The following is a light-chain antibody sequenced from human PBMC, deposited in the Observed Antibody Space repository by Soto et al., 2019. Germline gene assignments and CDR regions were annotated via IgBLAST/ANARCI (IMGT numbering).Light chain of an antibody. CDR2: DAS. Sequence: EFVLTQSPGTLAFSPGERATLSCRASQSVSRYLAWYQQKAGQAPRLLIYDASYRATGIPARFSGSGSGTDSTLTISSLESEDFAVYYCQQSSNWITFGQGTRLEIK. CDR1: QSVSRY. CDR3: QQSSNWIT. V-gene: IGKV3-11*01. J-gene: IGKJ5*01.